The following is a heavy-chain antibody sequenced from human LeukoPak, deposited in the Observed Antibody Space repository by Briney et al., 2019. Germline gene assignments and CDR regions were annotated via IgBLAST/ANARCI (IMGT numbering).Heavy chain of an antibody. J-gene: IGHJ5*01. Sequence: SETLSLTCTVSGGSISNFYWTWIRQSPGKGLEWIGYISYSVTTKYSPSLKSRVTMSLDTSKNQFSLKLNSVTAADTAVYYCARNHGGWFDSWGQGTLVTVSS. V-gene: IGHV4-59*01. D-gene: IGHD4-23*01. CDR3: ARNHGGWFDS. CDR2: ISYSVTT. CDR1: GGSISNFY.